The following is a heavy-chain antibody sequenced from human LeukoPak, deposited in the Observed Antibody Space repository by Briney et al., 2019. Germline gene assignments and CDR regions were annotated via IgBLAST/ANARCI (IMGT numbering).Heavy chain of an antibody. CDR1: GFTFSSYS. J-gene: IGHJ4*02. V-gene: IGHV3-21*01. D-gene: IGHD5-12*01. CDR3: ARESLATIGVDY. Sequence: GGSLRLSCAASGFTFSSYSMNWVRQAPGKGLEWVSSITSSSSYMYYADSVKGRFTISRDNAKNSLYLQMNTLRAEDTAVYYCARESLATIGVDYWGQGTLVTVSS. CDR2: ITSSSSYM.